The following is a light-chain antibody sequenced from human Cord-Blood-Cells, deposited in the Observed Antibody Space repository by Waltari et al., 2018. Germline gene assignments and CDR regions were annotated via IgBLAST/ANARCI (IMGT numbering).Light chain of an antibody. CDR1: SSDVGGYNY. Sequence: QSALTQPASVSGSPGQSITLSCTGTSSDVGGYNYVSWYQQHPGKAPKLMIYEVSNRPSWVSNRFSGSKAGNTASLTCSGLQAEDEADYYCSSDTSSSTYVFGTGTKVTVL. CDR3: SSDTSSSTYV. CDR2: EVS. V-gene: IGLV2-14*01. J-gene: IGLJ1*01.